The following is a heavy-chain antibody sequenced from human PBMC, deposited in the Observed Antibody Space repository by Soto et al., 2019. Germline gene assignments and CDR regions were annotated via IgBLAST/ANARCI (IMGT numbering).Heavy chain of an antibody. D-gene: IGHD6-19*01. CDR3: AKDGARFVAVAAPRYYYYGMDV. V-gene: IGHV3-23*01. CDR1: VFTVSSYA. CDR2: ISGSGGST. Sequence: GSLRLSCAASVFTVSSYAMSWVRQAPGKGLEWVSAISGSGGSTYYADSVKGRFTISRDNSKNTLYLQMNSLRAEDTAVYYCAKDGARFVAVAAPRYYYYGMDVWGQGTTVTVSS. J-gene: IGHJ6*02.